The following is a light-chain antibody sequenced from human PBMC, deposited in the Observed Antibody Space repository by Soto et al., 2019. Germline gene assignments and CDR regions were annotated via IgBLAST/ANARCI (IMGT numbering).Light chain of an antibody. CDR2: DVS. Sequence: QSALTQPRSLSGSPGQSVTISCTGTSSDVGGYNYVSWYQQHPGKAPKLLIYDVSKRPSGVPDRFSGSKSGNPASLTISGLQAEYEADYYCCSYAGSYTWVFGGGTKLTVL. CDR3: CSYAGSYTWV. CDR1: SSDVGGYNY. V-gene: IGLV2-11*01. J-gene: IGLJ2*01.